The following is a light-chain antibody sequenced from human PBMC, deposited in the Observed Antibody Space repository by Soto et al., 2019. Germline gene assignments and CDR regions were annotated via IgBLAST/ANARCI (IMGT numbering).Light chain of an antibody. V-gene: IGKV3-11*01. J-gene: IGKJ1*01. CDR3: QQRSNWWT. CDR2: DAS. CDR1: QSVSSY. Sequence: EIVLTQSPATLSLSPGERATLSCRASQSVSSYLAWYQQKPGQAPRLRIYDASNRATGIPARFSGSGSGTDFTLTISSLEPEDFAVYYWQQRSNWWTFGQGTTLEIK.